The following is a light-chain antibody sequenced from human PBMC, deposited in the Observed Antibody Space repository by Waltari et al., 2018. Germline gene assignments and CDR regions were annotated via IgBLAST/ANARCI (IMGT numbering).Light chain of an antibody. CDR1: QRVLYSSNNKNY. CDR3: QKYYSTPSS. CDR2: WAS. Sequence: IVMTQSPDPLAVSLGERATINCKSSQRVLYSSNNKNYLACYQQKPGPPPKLLIYWASTRESGVPDRFSGSGSETDFTLTIGSLQAEDVAVYYCQKYYSTPSSFGGGTKVEIK. V-gene: IGKV4-1*01. J-gene: IGKJ4*01.